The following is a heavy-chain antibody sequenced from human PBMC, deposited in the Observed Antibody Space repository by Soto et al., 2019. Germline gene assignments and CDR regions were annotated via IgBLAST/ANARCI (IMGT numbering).Heavy chain of an antibody. D-gene: IGHD3-10*01. J-gene: IGHJ3*02. V-gene: IGHV1-69*02. CDR2: IIPILGIA. CDR3: ATSLWFGVDAFDI. Sequence: GASVKVSCKASGGTFSSYTISWVRQAPGQGLEWMGRIIPILGIANYAQKFQGRVTITADKSTSTAYMELSSLKSEDTAVYYCATSLWFGVDAFDIWGQGTMVTVS. CDR1: GGTFSSYT.